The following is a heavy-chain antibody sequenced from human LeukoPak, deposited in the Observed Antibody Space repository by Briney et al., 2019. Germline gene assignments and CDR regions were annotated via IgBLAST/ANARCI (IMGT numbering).Heavy chain of an antibody. CDR2: ISSSSSTI. D-gene: IGHD5-18*01. J-gene: IGHJ4*02. CDR1: GFIFSSYR. CDR3: ASEAGYGRPGGGY. Sequence: GGSLRLSCAASGFIFSSYRMNWVRQAPGKGLEWVSYISSSSSTIYYADSVKSRFTISRDNAKNSLYLQMNSLRDEDTAVYYCASEAGYGRPGGGYWGQGTLVTVSS. V-gene: IGHV3-48*02.